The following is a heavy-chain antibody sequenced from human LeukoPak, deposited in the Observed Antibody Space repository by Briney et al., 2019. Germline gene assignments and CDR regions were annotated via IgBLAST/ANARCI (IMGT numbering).Heavy chain of an antibody. CDR3: ARVYSSAWYLDY. Sequence: PGGSLSLSCAAAGFLFSAYSMTWVRQPPGKGLEWIGEINHSGSTNYNPSLKSRVTISVDTSKSQFSLKLSSVTAADTAVYYCARVYSSAWYLDYWGQGTLVTVSS. CDR1: GFLFSAYS. D-gene: IGHD6-19*01. J-gene: IGHJ4*02. V-gene: IGHV4-34*01. CDR2: INHSGST.